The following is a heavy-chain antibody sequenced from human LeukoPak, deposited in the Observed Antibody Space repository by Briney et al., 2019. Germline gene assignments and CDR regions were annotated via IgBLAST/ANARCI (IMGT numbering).Heavy chain of an antibody. Sequence: SETLSLTCSVSGDSISSSSYYWGWIRQPPGKGLEWIGSIYYSGSTYYNPSLKSRVTISVDTSKNQFSLKLSSVTAADTAVYYCARLAYYYYYMDVWGKGTTVTVSS. V-gene: IGHV4-39*07. CDR3: ARLAYYYYYMDV. CDR1: GDSISSSSYY. CDR2: IYYSGST. J-gene: IGHJ6*03. D-gene: IGHD3-3*02.